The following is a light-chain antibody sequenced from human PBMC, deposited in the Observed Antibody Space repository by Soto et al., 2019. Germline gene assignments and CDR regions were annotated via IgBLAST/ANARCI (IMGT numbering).Light chain of an antibody. J-gene: IGKJ1*01. CDR3: QQYDNLPPTWT. Sequence: DIQMTRSPSSLSASVGDRVTITFQASQDISNYLNWYQQQPGTAPKLLXYDASNLETGVPSRFSGGGSGTHFTFTISNLQPEDIATYYCQQYDNLPPTWTFGQGTKVDIK. CDR1: QDISNY. CDR2: DAS. V-gene: IGKV1-33*01.